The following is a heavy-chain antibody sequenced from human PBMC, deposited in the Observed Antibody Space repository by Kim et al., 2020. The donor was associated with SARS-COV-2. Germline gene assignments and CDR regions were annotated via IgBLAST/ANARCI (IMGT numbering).Heavy chain of an antibody. J-gene: IGHJ4*02. CDR1: GFTFSNAW. D-gene: IGHD4-17*01. Sequence: GGSLRLSCAASGFTFSNAWMSWVRQAPGKGLEWVGRIKSKTDGGTTDYAAPVKGRFTISRDDSKNTLYLQMNSLKTEDTAVYYCTTEPHSYGDALLTLLCYWGQGTLVTVSS. CDR3: TTEPHSYGDALLTLLCY. CDR2: IKSKTDGGTT. V-gene: IGHV3-15*01.